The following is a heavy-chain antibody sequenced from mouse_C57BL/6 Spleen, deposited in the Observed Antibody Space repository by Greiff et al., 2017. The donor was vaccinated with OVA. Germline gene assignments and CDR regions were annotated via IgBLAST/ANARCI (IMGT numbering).Heavy chain of an antibody. V-gene: IGHV14-1*01. CDR1: GFTIKDYY. J-gene: IGHJ2*02. D-gene: IGHD2-5*01. CDR2: IDPEDGAT. Sequence: EVQGVESGAELVRPGASVKLSCTASGFTIKDYYMHWVKQRPEQGLEWIGRIDPEDGATEYAPKLQGKATMTADTSSNTAYLQLSSLTSEDTAFYYCTTRYYSNLYYMDYWGQGTSLTVSS. CDR3: TTRYYSNLYYMDY.